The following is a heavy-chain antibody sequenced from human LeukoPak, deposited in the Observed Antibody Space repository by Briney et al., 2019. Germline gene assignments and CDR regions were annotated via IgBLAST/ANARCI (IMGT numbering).Heavy chain of an antibody. CDR1: GGSFSGYY. J-gene: IGHJ4*02. V-gene: IGHV4-34*01. CDR2: INHSGRT. D-gene: IGHD3-22*01. CDR3: ARRRGYYDSSGYYFPLYFDY. Sequence: KSSETLSLTCAVYGGSFSGYYWSWVRQPPGKGLEWIGEINHSGRTNYNPSLKRGVTISVDTSKHPFSLNLSSVTAADTAVYYCARRRGYYDSSGYYFPLYFDYWGQGTLVTVSS.